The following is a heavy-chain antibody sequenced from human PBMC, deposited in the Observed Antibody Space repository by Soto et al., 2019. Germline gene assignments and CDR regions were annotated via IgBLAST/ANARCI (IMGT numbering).Heavy chain of an antibody. CDR2: TYYMSKWYN. Sequence: QSPTLSLTCAISGDSVSSNSAAWNWIRQSPSRGLEWLGRTYYMSKWYNDYAVSVKGRITINPDTSKNRFSLHLDSVTPEDTAVYYCARVTYNWNSTPSYYYMDVWGKGTTVTVSS. V-gene: IGHV6-1*01. CDR3: ARVTYNWNSTPSYYYMDV. D-gene: IGHD1-7*01. J-gene: IGHJ6*03. CDR1: GDSVSSNSAA.